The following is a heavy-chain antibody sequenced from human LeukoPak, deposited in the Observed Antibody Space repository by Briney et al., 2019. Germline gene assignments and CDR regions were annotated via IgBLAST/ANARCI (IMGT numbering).Heavy chain of an antibody. CDR3: ARGRRYCSSTSCYYYYYYMDV. CDR2: MNPNSGNT. V-gene: IGHV1-8*01. CDR1: GYTFTSYD. Sequence: ASVKVSCKASGYTFTSYDINWVRQATGQGLEWMGWMNPNSGNTGYAQKFQGRVTMTRNTSISTAYMELSSLRSEDTAVYYCARGRRYCSSTSCYYYYYYMDVWGKGTTVTVSS. D-gene: IGHD2-2*01. J-gene: IGHJ6*03.